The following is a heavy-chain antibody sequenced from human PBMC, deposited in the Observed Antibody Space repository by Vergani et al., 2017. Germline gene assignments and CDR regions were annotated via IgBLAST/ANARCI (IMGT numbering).Heavy chain of an antibody. CDR3: AHRQARYSSEKWYFDL. D-gene: IGHD6-19*01. V-gene: IGHV2-5*01. CDR1: GFSLSTSGVG. CDR2: IYWNDDK. Sequence: QITLKESGPTLVKPTQTLTLTCTFSGFSLSTSGVGVGWIRQPPGKALEWLARIYWNDDKRYSPSLKSRLTITKDTSKNQVVLTMTNMYPVDTATYYCAHRQARYSSEKWYFDLWGRGTLVTVSS. J-gene: IGHJ2*01.